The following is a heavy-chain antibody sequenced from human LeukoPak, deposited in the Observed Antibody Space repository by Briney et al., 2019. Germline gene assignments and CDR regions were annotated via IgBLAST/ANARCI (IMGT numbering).Heavy chain of an antibody. CDR3: ARDDKLLGHAFDI. D-gene: IGHD2-15*01. J-gene: IGHJ3*02. CDR2: ISSSSSYI. Sequence: PGGSLRLSYAASGFTFSSYSMNWVRQAPGKGLEWVSSISSSSSYIYYADSVKGRFTISRDNAKNSLYLQMNSLRVEDTALYYCARDDKLLGHAFDIWGQGTMVTVSS. V-gene: IGHV3-21*01. CDR1: GFTFSSYS.